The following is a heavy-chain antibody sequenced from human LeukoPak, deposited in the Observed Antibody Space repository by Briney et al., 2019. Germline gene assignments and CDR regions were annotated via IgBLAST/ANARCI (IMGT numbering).Heavy chain of an antibody. CDR1: GFTFSNYA. CDR3: AKEKQRNFDY. CDR2: ISGSGDST. Sequence: GGSLRLSCAASGFTFSNYAMSWVRQATGKGLEWVSGISGSGDSTYYGDSVQGRFTISRDNSKNTLYLQMNTLRAEDTAVYYCAKEKQRNFDYWGQGTLVTVSS. J-gene: IGHJ4*02. V-gene: IGHV3-23*01.